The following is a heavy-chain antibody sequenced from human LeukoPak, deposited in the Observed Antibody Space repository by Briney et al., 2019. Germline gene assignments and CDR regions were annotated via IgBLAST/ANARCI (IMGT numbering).Heavy chain of an antibody. V-gene: IGHV1-18*01. CDR3: VRDAGNWNDIAY. J-gene: IGHJ4*02. CDR2: ISAYNGNT. D-gene: IGHD1-1*01. CDR1: GYTFTSYG. Sequence: ASVKVSCKASGYTFTSYGISWVRQAPGQGLEWMGWISAYNGNTNYAQKLQGRVTMTTDTSTTTVYMELSSLKSEDTAVYYCVRDAGNWNDIAYWGQGTLVTVSS.